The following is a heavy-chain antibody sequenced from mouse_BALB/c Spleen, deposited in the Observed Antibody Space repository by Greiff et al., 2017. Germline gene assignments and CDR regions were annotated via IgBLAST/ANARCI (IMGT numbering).Heavy chain of an antibody. CDR1: GYTFTDYW. D-gene: IGHD1-1*01. J-gene: IGHJ4*01. Sequence: QVQLQQSGAELVMPGASVKMSCKASGYTFTDYWMHWVKQRPGQGLEWIGAIDTSDSYTSYNQKFKGKATLTVDESSSTAYMQLSSLTSEDSAVYYCARGSSPYYYAMDYWGQGTSVTVSS. CDR2: IDTSDSYT. V-gene: IGHV1-69*01. CDR3: ARGSSPYYYAMDY.